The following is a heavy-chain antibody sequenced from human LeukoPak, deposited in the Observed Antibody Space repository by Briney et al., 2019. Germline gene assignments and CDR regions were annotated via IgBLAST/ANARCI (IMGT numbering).Heavy chain of an antibody. V-gene: IGHV4-39*07. CDR2: IYYSGST. CDR1: GGSIGSSSYY. Sequence: SETLSLTCTVSGGSIGSSSYYWGWIRQPPGKGLEWIGSIYYSGSTYYNPSLKSRVTISVDTSKNQFSLKLSSVTAADTAVYYCAASRGYCSSTSCSRGAFDYRGQGTLVTVSS. J-gene: IGHJ4*02. CDR3: AASRGYCSSTSCSRGAFDY. D-gene: IGHD2-2*01.